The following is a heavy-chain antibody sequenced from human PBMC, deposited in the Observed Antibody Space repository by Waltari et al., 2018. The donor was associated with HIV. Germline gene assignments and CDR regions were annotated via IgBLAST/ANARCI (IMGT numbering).Heavy chain of an antibody. Sequence: EVQLVESGGGLIQPGGSLRLSCAASGFSFSSSWMHWVRQTPGKGPVGVARINRDASDEQYADSEKGRFTISRDNAKNMLYLQMNSLRAEDTAIYYCVGGAPFAYWGQGTLVTVSS. CDR2: INRDASDE. V-gene: IGHV3-74*01. J-gene: IGHJ4*02. CDR1: GFSFSSSW. D-gene: IGHD4-17*01. CDR3: VGGAPFAY.